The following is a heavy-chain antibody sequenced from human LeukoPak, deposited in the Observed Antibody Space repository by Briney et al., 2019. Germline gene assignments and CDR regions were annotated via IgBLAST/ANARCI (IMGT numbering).Heavy chain of an antibody. J-gene: IGHJ4*02. Sequence: SSETLSLTCTVSGGSISSYYWSWIRQPPGKGLEWIGYIYYSGSTNYNPSLKSRVTISVDTSKNQFSLKLSSVTAVDTAVYYCARYCSSASCYTFDYWGQGTLVTVSS. CDR1: GGSISSYY. D-gene: IGHD2-2*02. V-gene: IGHV4-59*08. CDR2: IYYSGST. CDR3: ARYCSSASCYTFDY.